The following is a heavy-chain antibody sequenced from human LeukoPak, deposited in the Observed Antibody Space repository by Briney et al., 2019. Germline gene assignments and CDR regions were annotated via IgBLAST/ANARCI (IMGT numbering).Heavy chain of an antibody. CDR1: GGSFSGYY. CDR2: INHSGST. Sequence: SETLSLTCAVYGGSFSGYYWSWIRQPPGKGLEWIGEINHSGSTNYNPSLKSRVTISVDTSKNQFSLKLSSVTAADTAVYYCARRRVRGKGNWFDPWGQGTLVTVSS. D-gene: IGHD3-10*01. V-gene: IGHV4-34*01. J-gene: IGHJ5*02. CDR3: ARRRVRGKGNWFDP.